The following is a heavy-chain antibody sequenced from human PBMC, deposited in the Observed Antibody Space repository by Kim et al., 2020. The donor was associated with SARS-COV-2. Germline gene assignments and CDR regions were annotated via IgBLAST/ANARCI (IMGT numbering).Heavy chain of an antibody. CDR1: GFTFSNYN. D-gene: IGHD3-10*01. V-gene: IGHV3-23*01. J-gene: IGHJ6*02. CDR2: ISNSGSDT. Sequence: GGSLRLSCTASGFTFSNYNMNWVRQAPGKGLEWVSAISNSGSDTFDADSVKGRFTISRDNAKNTLYLQMSNLRADDTAIYYCANRNGYHGSGYMGVWGPGTAVTVSS. CDR3: ANRNGYHGSGYMGV.